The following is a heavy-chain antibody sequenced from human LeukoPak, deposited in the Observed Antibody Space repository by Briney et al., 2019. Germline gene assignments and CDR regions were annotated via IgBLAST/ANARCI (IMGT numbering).Heavy chain of an antibody. D-gene: IGHD5-12*01. CDR2: TNPNSGGT. V-gene: IGHV1-2*02. CDR3: ARDRWLRYHRPTDY. CDR1: GYTFTCYY. Sequence: ASVKVSFKASGYTFTCYYMHWVRQAPGQGLEWMGWTNPNSGGTNYAQKFQGRVTMTRDTSISTAYMELSRLRSDDTAVYYCARDRWLRYHRPTDYWGQGTLVTVSS. J-gene: IGHJ4*02.